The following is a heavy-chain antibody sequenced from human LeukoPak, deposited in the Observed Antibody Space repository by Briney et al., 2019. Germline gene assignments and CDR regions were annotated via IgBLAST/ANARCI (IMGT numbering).Heavy chain of an antibody. J-gene: IGHJ4*02. CDR3: ARGAYYDRSGYSVDY. CDR1: GGSISSYY. CDR2: IYTSGST. D-gene: IGHD3-22*01. V-gene: IGHV4-4*07. Sequence: SETLSLTCTVSGGSISSYYWSWIRQPAGKGLEWIRRIYTSGSTNYNPSLKSRVTMSVDTSKNQFSLKLSSVTAADTAVYYCARGAYYDRSGYSVDYWGQGTLVTVSS.